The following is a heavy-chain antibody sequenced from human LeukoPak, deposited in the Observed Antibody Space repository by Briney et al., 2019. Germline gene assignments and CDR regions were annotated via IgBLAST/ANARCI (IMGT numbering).Heavy chain of an antibody. CDR2: IKTKADGGTT. V-gene: IGHV3-15*01. Sequence: GGSLRLSCAASGFRFSYTWMTWVCQAPGKGLGWIGRIKTKADGGTTDYAAPVKGRFTILRDDSKNTVYLQMNSLKIEDTAVYSCATPGRRWDYFDYWGRGTLVTVSP. J-gene: IGHJ4*02. CDR1: GFRFSYTW. CDR3: ATPGRRWDYFDY. D-gene: IGHD5-24*01.